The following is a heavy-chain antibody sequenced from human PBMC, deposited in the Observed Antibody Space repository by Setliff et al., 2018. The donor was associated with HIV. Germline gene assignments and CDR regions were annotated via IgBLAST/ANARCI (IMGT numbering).Heavy chain of an antibody. CDR1: GGSISSSSYY. D-gene: IGHD2-15*01. Sequence: SETLSLTCTVSGGSISSSSYYWGWIRQPPGKGLEWIGSIYYSGSTYYNPSLKSRVTISVDTSKNQFSLKLSSVTAADTAVYYCARVPIVAVATATPPAFDIWGQGTMVTVSS. CDR3: ARVPIVAVATATPPAFDI. J-gene: IGHJ3*02. V-gene: IGHV4-39*07. CDR2: IYYSGST.